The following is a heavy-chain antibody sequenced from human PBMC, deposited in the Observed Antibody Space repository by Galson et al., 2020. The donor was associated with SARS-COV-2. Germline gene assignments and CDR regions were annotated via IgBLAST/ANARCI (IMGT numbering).Heavy chain of an antibody. D-gene: IGHD3-22*01. J-gene: IGHJ3*02. V-gene: IGHV4-61*02. CDR2: IHTTGST. Sequence: SETLSLTCTVSGGSISSGNYYWSWIRQPAGQGLEWIGRIHTTGSTNYNPSLKSRVTISVDTSKNQFSLSLSSVTAADTAVYYCARSHDTSGNAFDIWGQGTMVTVSS. CDR3: ARSHDTSGNAFDI. CDR1: GGSISSGNYY.